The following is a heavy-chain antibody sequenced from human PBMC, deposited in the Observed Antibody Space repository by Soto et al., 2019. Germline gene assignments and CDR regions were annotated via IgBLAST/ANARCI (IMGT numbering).Heavy chain of an antibody. CDR3: AKREYCPSTTCFDY. J-gene: IGHJ4*02. CDR1: GVNVSISY. D-gene: IGHD2-2*01. Sequence: GGSLRLSCAGSGVNVSISYMTWVRQVPGKGLEWVSIRYSDGRSYHAESVKGRFTISTDDSENTLYLQMSSLRAEDTAVYYCAKREYCPSTTCFDYWGQGTQVTVSS. V-gene: IGHV3-66*01. CDR2: RYSDGRS.